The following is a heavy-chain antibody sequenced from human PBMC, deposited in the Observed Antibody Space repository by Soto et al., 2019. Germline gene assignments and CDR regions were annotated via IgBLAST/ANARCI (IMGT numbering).Heavy chain of an antibody. D-gene: IGHD1-1*01. J-gene: IGHJ5*02. CDR2: ISSSSSYI. Sequence: GGSLRLSCAASGFTFSSYSMNWVRQAPGKGLEWVSSISSSSSYIYYADSVKGRFTISRDNAKNSLYLQMNSLRAEDTAVYYCARGTVPGGLFDPWGQGTLVTVSS. V-gene: IGHV3-21*01. CDR1: GFTFSSYS. CDR3: ARGTVPGGLFDP.